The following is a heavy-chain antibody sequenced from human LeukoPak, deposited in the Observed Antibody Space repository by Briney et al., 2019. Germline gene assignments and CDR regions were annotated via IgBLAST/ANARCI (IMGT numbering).Heavy chain of an antibody. V-gene: IGHV3-48*01. CDR1: GFTFSSYS. CDR3: ASWGEGALDN. CDR2: ISSSSSTI. J-gene: IGHJ4*02. Sequence: GGSLRLSCAASGFTFSSYSMNWVRQAPGKGLEWVSYISSSSSTIYYANSVKGRFTISRDNAKKSLYLQMNSLRVEDTGVYYCASWGEGALDNWGQGTLVTVSS. D-gene: IGHD1-26*01.